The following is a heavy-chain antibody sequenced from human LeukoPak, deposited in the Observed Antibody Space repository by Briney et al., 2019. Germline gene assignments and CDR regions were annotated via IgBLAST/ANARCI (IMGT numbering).Heavy chain of an antibody. Sequence: GGSLRLSCAASGNYWMHWVRQAPGKGLVWVSHINSDGSWTSYADSVKGRFTISKDNAKNTVYLQMNNLRAEDTAVYYCVGFYETYWGRGTLVTVSS. D-gene: IGHD2/OR15-2a*01. CDR1: GNYW. J-gene: IGHJ4*02. V-gene: IGHV3-74*01. CDR3: VGFYETY. CDR2: INSDGSWT.